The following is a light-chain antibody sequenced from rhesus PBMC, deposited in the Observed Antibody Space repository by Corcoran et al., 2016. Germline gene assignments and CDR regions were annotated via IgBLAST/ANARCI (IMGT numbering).Light chain of an antibody. CDR3: LHYKSVPFT. V-gene: IGKV1S21*01. J-gene: IGKJ3*01. Sequence: DIQMTQSPSSLSASVGDRVTITCRASQGITNYLSWYQQKPGKAPKLLIHDASTLQSGVPSRFSGTGSGTDFTLTISNLQPEDLATYYCLHYKSVPFTFGPGTKLDIK. CDR2: DAS. CDR1: QGITNY.